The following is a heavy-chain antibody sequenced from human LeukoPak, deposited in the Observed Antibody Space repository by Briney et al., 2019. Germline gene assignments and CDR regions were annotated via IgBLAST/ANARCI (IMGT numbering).Heavy chain of an antibody. D-gene: IGHD3-22*01. V-gene: IGHV3-7*01. CDR2: IKQEGSEK. Sequence: GGSLRLSCSVSGFSFSTYWMTWVRQAPGEGLEWVANIKQEGSEKYYADSVKGRFNISRDNAKNSLYLQMNSLGAEDTAVYYCARATGSGIMYYYDSSGYSLDYWGQGTLVTVSS. CDR1: GFSFSTYW. CDR3: ARATGSGIMYYYDSSGYSLDY. J-gene: IGHJ4*02.